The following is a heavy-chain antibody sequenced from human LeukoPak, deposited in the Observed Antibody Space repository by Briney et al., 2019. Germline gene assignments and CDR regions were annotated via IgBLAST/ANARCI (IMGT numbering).Heavy chain of an antibody. V-gene: IGHV3-72*01. CDR2: TRNKANSYTT. CDR1: GFTFSDHY. CDR3: ATRIAADLWAFDI. J-gene: IGHJ3*02. D-gene: IGHD6-25*01. Sequence: PGGSLRLSCAVSGFTFSDHYMDWVRQAPGKGLEWVGRTRNKANSYTTEYAASVKGRFTISRDDSKNSLYLQMNSLKTEDTAVYYCATRIAADLWAFDIWGQGTMVTVSS.